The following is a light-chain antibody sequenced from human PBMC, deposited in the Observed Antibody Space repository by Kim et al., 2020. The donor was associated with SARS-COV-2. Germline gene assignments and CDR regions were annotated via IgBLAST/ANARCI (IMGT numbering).Light chain of an antibody. V-gene: IGKV1-6*01. J-gene: IGKJ4*01. CDR1: QVIRND. CDR3: LQDYDYPLT. CDR2: AAS. Sequence: AIQMTQSPSSLSASVGDRVTITCRASQVIRNDLGWYQQKPGRAPNLLIYAASTLKSGVPSRFSGSGSGTDFTLTISRLQPEDSATYYCLQDYDYPLTFGGGTKVDIK.